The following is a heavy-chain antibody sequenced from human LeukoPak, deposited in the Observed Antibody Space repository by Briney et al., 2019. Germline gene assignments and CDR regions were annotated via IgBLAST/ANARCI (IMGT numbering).Heavy chain of an antibody. CDR1: GGSFSGYY. CDR3: ARASTTVVTVDY. D-gene: IGHD4-23*01. V-gene: IGHV4-34*01. Sequence: SETLSLTCAVYGGSFSGYYWSWIRQPPGKGLEWMGEINHSGSTNYNPSLKSRVTISVDTSKNQFSLKLSSVTAADTAVYYCARASTTVVTVDYWGQGTLVTVSS. CDR2: INHSGST. J-gene: IGHJ4*02.